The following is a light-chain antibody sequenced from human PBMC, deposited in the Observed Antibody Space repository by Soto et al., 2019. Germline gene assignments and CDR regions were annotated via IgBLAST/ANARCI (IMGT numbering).Light chain of an antibody. CDR3: QQYDSYMYA. J-gene: IGKJ2*01. CDR2: GAS. Sequence: EIVMSQSPATLSVSPGERATLSCRASQSVRNNLAWYQQRPGQAPRLLMYGASTRPSGIPARFTGGGSGTDFTLTITSLQSEDFAVYYCQQYDSYMYAFGQGTNVEI. V-gene: IGKV3-15*01. CDR1: QSVRNN.